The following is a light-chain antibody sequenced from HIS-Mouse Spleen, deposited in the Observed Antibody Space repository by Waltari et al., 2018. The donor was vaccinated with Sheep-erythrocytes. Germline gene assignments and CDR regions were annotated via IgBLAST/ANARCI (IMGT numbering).Light chain of an antibody. V-gene: IGLV2-11*01. J-gene: IGLJ3*02. Sequence: QSALTQPRSVSGSPGQSVTISCTGTSSDVGGYNYVSWSQQHPGKAPKLMIYDVSKGPSGVTDRFSGSKSGNTASLTISGLQAEDEADYYCCSYAGSYTWVFGGGTKLTVL. CDR3: CSYAGSYTWV. CDR2: DVS. CDR1: SSDVGGYNY.